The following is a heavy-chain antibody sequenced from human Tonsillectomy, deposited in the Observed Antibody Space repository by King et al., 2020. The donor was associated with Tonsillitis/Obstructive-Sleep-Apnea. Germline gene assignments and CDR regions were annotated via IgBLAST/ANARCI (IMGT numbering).Heavy chain of an antibody. CDR1: GYSFSTYW. Sequence: QLVQSGAEVKNRGGSLRISCKGPGYSFSTYWTGWGRQRPGKGLRWWGIIYPENSDTRCSPSFQGQVTIPAVKSISTAYLQLSSLQASDTAVYYCASPGGAGESNIYYWGQGPLVTVS. CDR2: IYPENSDT. CDR3: ASPGGAGESNIYY. V-gene: IGHV5-51*03. D-gene: IGHD6-19*01. J-gene: IGHJ4*02.